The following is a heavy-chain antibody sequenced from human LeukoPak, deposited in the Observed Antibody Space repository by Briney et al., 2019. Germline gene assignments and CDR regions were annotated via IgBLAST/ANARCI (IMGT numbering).Heavy chain of an antibody. Sequence: GGSLRLSCAASGFTFSSYWMSWVRQAPGKGLEWVANIKQDGSEKYYVDSVKRRYTISRDHAKNSLYLQMNSLRAEDTPVYYCAKDRARYCSGGSCYLHDYWGQGTLVTVSS. V-gene: IGHV3-7*01. CDR2: IKQDGSEK. D-gene: IGHD2-15*01. J-gene: IGHJ4*02. CDR1: GFTFSSYW. CDR3: AKDRARYCSGGSCYLHDY.